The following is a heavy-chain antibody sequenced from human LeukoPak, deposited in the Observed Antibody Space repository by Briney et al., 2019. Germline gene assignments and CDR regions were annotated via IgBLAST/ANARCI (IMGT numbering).Heavy chain of an antibody. V-gene: IGHV3-11*04. CDR1: GFTVTNNY. J-gene: IGHJ5*02. CDR3: ARGLIDGYKYNWFDP. D-gene: IGHD5-24*01. Sequence: GGSLRLSCAGSGFTVTNNYMTWVRQAPGKGLEWISYISSSGTTIYYADSVKGRLTISRDNAKNSLYLQMNSLRAEDTAVYYCARGLIDGYKYNWFDPWGQGTLVTVSS. CDR2: ISSSGTTI.